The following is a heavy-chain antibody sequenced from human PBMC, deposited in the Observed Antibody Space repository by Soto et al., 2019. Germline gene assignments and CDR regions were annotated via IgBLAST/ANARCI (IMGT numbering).Heavy chain of an antibody. Sequence: GGSLRLSCAASGFTFSSYAMSWVRQAPGKGLEWVSAISGSGGSTYYADSVKGRFTISRDNSKNTLYLQMNSLRAEDTAVYYCAKGSGQGIAAALYYYGMDVWGQGTTVTVSS. CDR2: ISGSGGST. V-gene: IGHV3-23*01. D-gene: IGHD6-13*01. J-gene: IGHJ6*02. CDR3: AKGSGQGIAAALYYYGMDV. CDR1: GFTFSSYA.